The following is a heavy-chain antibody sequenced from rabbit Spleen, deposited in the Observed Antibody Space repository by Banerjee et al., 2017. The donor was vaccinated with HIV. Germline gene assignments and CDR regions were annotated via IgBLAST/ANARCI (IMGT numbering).Heavy chain of an antibody. CDR2: IAGSSSDFT. CDR1: GFSFSSSDY. J-gene: IGHJ6*01. D-gene: IGHD7-1*01. CDR3: ARDTGTSFSTYGMDL. Sequence: EESGGDLVKPGASLTLTCTASGFSFSSSDYMCWVRQAPGKGLEWISCIAGSSSDFTYSATWAKGRFTISKTSSTTVTLQMTSLTVADTATYFCARDTGTSFSTYGMDLWGPGTLVTVS. V-gene: IGHV1S40*01.